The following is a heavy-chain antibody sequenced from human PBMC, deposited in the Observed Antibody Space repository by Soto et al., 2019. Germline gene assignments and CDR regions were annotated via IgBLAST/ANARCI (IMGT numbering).Heavy chain of an antibody. J-gene: IGHJ4*02. V-gene: IGHV3-23*01. CDR1: GFTFSTFA. D-gene: IGHD2-21*01. CDR3: ARGGGGGLFEH. Sequence: GGSLRLSCAASGFTFSTFAINWVRQAPGKGLEWVSGITGGSGFTFYADSVKGRFTISRDDSENTLFLQMNSLGVEDTAVYYCARGGGGGLFEHWGQGVLVTVSS. CDR2: ITGGSGFT.